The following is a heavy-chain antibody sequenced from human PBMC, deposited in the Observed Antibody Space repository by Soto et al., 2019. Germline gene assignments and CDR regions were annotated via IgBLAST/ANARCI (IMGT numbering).Heavy chain of an antibody. D-gene: IGHD2-2*01. CDR1: GFSFSTYD. CDR2: ISSGGQTI. CDR3: ARDPQRGSSGMDV. Sequence: EVQLVESGGGLVQPGGSLRLSCAASGFSFSTYDMNWVRQAPGKGLEWVSYISSGGQTIKSTDSVKGRFTISRDNAKNSLYLPMSGLRAEDTGVYYCARDPQRGSSGMDVWGQGTTVTVSS. V-gene: IGHV3-48*01. J-gene: IGHJ6*02.